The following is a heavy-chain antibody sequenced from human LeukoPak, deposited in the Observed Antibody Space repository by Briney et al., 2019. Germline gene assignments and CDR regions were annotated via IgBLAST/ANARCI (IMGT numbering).Heavy chain of an antibody. CDR1: GFTVSGTY. D-gene: IGHD3-10*01. CDR2: ISGSGGST. J-gene: IGHJ4*02. CDR3: ARDSVEGYYGSGVKDY. V-gene: IGHV3-53*01. Sequence: GGSLRLSCAASGFTVSGTYMHWVRQAPGKGLEWVSVISGSGGSTYYADSVKGRFTISRDNSKNSLYLQMNSLRAEDTAVYYCARDSVEGYYGSGVKDYWGQGTLVSVSS.